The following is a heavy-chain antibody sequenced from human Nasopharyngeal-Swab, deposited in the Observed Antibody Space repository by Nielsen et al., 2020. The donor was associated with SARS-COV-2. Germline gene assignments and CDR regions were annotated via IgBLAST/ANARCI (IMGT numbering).Heavy chain of an antibody. CDR1: GFTFSTAW. J-gene: IGHJ5*02. V-gene: IGHV3-15*01. CDR3: TEGFDP. CDR2: IRSEADGGTT. Sequence: GESLKISCAASGFTFSTAWMSWVRQAPGRGLEWVGLIRSEADGGTTDYAAPVKGRFTISRDDSKNTLYLQMNSLKSEDTAVCYCTEGFDPWGQGTLVTVSS.